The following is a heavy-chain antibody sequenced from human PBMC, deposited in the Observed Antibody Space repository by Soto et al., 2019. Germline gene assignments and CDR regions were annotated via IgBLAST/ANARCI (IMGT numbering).Heavy chain of an antibody. D-gene: IGHD3-3*01. V-gene: IGHV3-23*01. CDR2: VGRSGTT. J-gene: IGHJ4*02. Sequence: EVQLLESGGGLVQPGGSLRLSCAVSGFSLSTYVMSWVRQAPGKGLEWVSTVGRSGTTFYPDSVRGRFTISRDNSKNTVYLQMNSLRVEDTAVYYCASTWSGYYYFDSWGQGTLVTVSS. CDR3: ASTWSGYYYFDS. CDR1: GFSLSTYV.